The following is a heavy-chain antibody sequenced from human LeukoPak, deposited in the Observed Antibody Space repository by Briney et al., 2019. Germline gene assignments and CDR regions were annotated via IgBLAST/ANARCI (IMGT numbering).Heavy chain of an antibody. D-gene: IGHD6-19*01. Sequence: PGGSLRLSCAASGFTVSSNYMSWVRQAPGKGLEWVSVIYSGGSTYYADSVKGRFTISRDNSKNTLYLQMNSLRAEDTAVYYCARSYSSGWYRVDYWGQGTLVTVSS. CDR1: GFTVSSNY. CDR2: IYSGGST. V-gene: IGHV3-53*01. CDR3: ARSYSSGWYRVDY. J-gene: IGHJ4*02.